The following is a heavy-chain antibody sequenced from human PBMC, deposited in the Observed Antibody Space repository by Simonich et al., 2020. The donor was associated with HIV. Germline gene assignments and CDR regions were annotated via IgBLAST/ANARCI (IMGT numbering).Heavy chain of an antibody. CDR2: INHSRSS. J-gene: IGHJ4*02. V-gene: IGHV4-34*01. Sequence: QVQLQQWGAGLLKPSETLSLTCAVYGGSVSGYYWSWIRQSPGKGLEWIGEINHSRSSNYTPSRKIRVTISVDASKNQFSMKLSSVTAADTAVYYCTRGYGDYGDYWGQGTLVTVSS. CDR1: GGSVSGYY. CDR3: TRGYGDYGDY. D-gene: IGHD4-17*01.